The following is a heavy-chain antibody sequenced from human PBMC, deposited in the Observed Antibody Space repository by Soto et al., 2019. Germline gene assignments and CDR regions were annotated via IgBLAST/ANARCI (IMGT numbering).Heavy chain of an antibody. CDR3: ARRAFEGPIDV. CDR1: GFSFSDYY. V-gene: IGHV3-11*06. J-gene: IGHJ4*02. Sequence: GGSLRLSCAASGFSFSDYYMTWVRQAPGKGLEWVSYISSSATYTSYADSVKGRFTISRDNPKKSLYLQMNSLRVDDTAVYYCARRAFEGPIDVWGQGTLVTVSS. CDR2: ISSSAT. D-gene: IGHD3-9*01.